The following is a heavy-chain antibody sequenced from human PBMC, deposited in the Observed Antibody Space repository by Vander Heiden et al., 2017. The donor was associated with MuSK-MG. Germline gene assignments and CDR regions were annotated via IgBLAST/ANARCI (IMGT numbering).Heavy chain of an antibody. Sequence: QVQLQESGPGLVTPSQTLSLTCTVSGGSISSGGYYWGWIRQHPGKGLEWIGYIYYSGSTYYNPSIKRRVTIAVDTSKNQFSLKRSSVTAADTAVYYCARDRASCSSTSCYFLDGMDVWGQGTTVTLSS. CDR1: GGSISSGGYY. CDR3: ARDRASCSSTSCYFLDGMDV. J-gene: IGHJ6*02. CDR2: IYYSGST. D-gene: IGHD2-2*01. V-gene: IGHV4-31*03.